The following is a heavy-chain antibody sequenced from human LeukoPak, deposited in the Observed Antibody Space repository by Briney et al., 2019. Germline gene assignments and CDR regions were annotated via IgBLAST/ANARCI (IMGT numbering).Heavy chain of an antibody. CDR2: IYSGGST. D-gene: IGHD3-22*01. V-gene: IGHV3-66*01. CDR1: GFAVSSNY. CDR3: AREKRPYDTSGFDY. Sequence: GGLRLSCAASGFAVSSNYMSWVRQAPGKGLEWVSVIYSGGSTYYADSVKGRFTISRDNSKNTLYLQMNSLRAEDTAVYYCAREKRPYDTSGFDYWGQGTLVTVSS. J-gene: IGHJ4*02.